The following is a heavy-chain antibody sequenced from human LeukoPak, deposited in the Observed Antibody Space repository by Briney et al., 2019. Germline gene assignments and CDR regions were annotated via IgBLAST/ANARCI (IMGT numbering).Heavy chain of an antibody. V-gene: IGHV4-4*07. J-gene: IGHJ4*02. CDR3: ARAGLDSSGWLRFGY. D-gene: IGHD6-19*01. CDR1: AGSISSYY. CDR2: IYSNEST. Sequence: PSETLSLTCPVSAGSISSYYWSWIRQPAGKELEWIGRIYSNESTNYNPFLKSRVTMSVHTSKNQFSLKLSSVTAADTAIYYCARAGLDSSGWLRFGYWGQGTLVTVSS.